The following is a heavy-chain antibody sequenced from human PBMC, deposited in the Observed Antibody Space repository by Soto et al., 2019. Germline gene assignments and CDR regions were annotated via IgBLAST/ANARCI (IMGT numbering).Heavy chain of an antibody. Sequence: KTSETLSLTCTVSGGSISSGGYYWSWIRQHPGKGLKWIGYIYYSGSTYYNPSLKSRVTISVDTSKNQFSLKLSSVTAADTAVYYCASLTVVTPMYYFDYWGQGTLVTVSS. CDR3: ASLTVVTPMYYFDY. V-gene: IGHV4-31*02. D-gene: IGHD2-21*02. J-gene: IGHJ4*02. CDR1: GGSISSGGYY. CDR2: IYYSGST.